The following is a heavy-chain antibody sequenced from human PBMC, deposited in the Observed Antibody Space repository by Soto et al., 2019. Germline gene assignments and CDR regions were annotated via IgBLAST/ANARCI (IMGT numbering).Heavy chain of an antibody. CDR1: GYSFNNYW. V-gene: IGHV5-51*01. CDR2: IHPSDPDI. Sequence: GESLKISCTGSGYSFNNYWVGWVRQRAGEGLEWMAMIHPSDPDILYSPSFQGQVTISADRSTSTASLQWSSLKASATAMYYCASPMKIFGVVFLWGRGTLGTVSS. CDR3: ASPMKIFGVVFL. J-gene: IGHJ4*02. D-gene: IGHD3-3*01.